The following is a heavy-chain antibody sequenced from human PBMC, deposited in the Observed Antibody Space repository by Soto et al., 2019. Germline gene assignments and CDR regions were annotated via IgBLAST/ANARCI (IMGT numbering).Heavy chain of an antibody. V-gene: IGHV1-46*01. CDR3: ARGVVGDAFDI. Sequence: ASVKVSCKASGYTFTSYYMHWVPQAPGQGLEWMGIINPSGDITSYAQKFQGRVTMTRDTSTSTVYMELSSLRSEDTAVYYCARGVVGDAFDIWGQGTMVTVSS. CDR1: GYTFTSYY. D-gene: IGHD3-3*01. J-gene: IGHJ3*02. CDR2: INPSGDIT.